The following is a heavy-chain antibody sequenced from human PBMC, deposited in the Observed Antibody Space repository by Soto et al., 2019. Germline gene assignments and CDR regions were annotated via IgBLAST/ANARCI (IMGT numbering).Heavy chain of an antibody. CDR3: AKGSLIFGEGVYDWFDT. CDR2: ISGSGAER. J-gene: IGHJ5*02. CDR1: GFTFKNYP. D-gene: IGHD3-10*01. V-gene: IGHV3-23*01. Sequence: EVQLLESGGGLGQPGGSLRLSCATSGFTFKNYPLAWVRQSAGKGLQWVSSISGSGAERSYADSVKGRFTISRDDSQNTMSIQMNSLRVDDPASNFCAKGSLIFGEGVYDWFDTWCQGTLVVVSS.